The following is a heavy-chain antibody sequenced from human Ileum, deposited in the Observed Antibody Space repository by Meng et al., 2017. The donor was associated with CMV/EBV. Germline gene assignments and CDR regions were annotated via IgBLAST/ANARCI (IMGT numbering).Heavy chain of an antibody. Sequence: SETLSLTCTVSDASVSSGSYYWSWIRQPPGKALEWIGYVYYNGITNYHSSLKSRVTISVDTSNNQFSLKLRSVTAADTAVYYCATPNLIVRTTTSYWYFDLWGLGTLVTVSS. J-gene: IGHJ2*01. V-gene: IGHV4-61*01. CDR3: ATPNLIVRTTTSYWYFDL. CDR2: VYYNGIT. D-gene: IGHD1-26*01. CDR1: DASVSSGSYY.